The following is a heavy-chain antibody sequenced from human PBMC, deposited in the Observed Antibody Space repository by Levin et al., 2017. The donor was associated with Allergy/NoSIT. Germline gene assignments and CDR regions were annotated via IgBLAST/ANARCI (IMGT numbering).Heavy chain of an antibody. V-gene: IGHV3-23*01. CDR1: GFTFSTYA. J-gene: IGHJ4*02. CDR3: AKDDSGYDSWGGSFDY. CDR2: ISDSGGYT. D-gene: IGHD5-12*01. Sequence: GESLKISCAASGFTFSTYAMSWVRQAPGKGLEWVSAISDSGGYTYYADSVKGRFTISRDNSKNTLYLQMNSLRAEDTALYYCAKDDSGYDSWGGSFDYWGQGTLVTVSS.